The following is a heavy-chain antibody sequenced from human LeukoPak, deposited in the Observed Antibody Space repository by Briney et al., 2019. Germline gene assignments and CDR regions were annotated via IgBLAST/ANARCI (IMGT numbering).Heavy chain of an antibody. D-gene: IGHD6-25*01. CDR3: ARGYRIAAAGFPFDY. CDR1: GGSFGGYY. CDR2: INHSGST. J-gene: IGHJ4*02. V-gene: IGHV4-34*01. Sequence: SETLSLTCAVYGGSFGGYYWSWIRQPPGKGLEWIGEINHSGSTNYNPSLKSRVTISVDTSKNQFSLKLSSVTAADTAVYYCARGYRIAAAGFPFDYWGQGTLVTVSS.